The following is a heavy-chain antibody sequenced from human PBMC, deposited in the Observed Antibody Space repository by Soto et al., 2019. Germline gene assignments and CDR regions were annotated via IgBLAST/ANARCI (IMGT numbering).Heavy chain of an antibody. CDR1: GYSISSSNW. CDR3: ARREIQGHIDY. D-gene: IGHD1-26*01. V-gene: IGHV4-28*01. CDR2: IYYSGTT. Sequence: QVQLQESGPGLVKPSDTLSLTCAVSGYSISSSNWWGWIRQPPGKGLEWIGYIYYSGTTYYNPSLKSRVTMSVDTSKSLFSLTLTSVTAVDTAVYYCARREIQGHIDYWGQGTLVTVSS. J-gene: IGHJ4*02.